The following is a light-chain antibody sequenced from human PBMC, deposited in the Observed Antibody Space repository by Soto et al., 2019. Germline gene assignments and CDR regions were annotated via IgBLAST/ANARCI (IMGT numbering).Light chain of an antibody. CDR3: QQTYTSRIT. Sequence: DLQMTQSPSSLSASVGDRVTITCRASQSISSYLSWYQQTPGKAPKLLIFAASSLQSGVPSRFSGSGSGTDFTLTVSNLQPEDFATYYCQQTYTSRITFGLGTRLEIK. CDR1: QSISSY. V-gene: IGKV1-39*01. CDR2: AAS. J-gene: IGKJ5*01.